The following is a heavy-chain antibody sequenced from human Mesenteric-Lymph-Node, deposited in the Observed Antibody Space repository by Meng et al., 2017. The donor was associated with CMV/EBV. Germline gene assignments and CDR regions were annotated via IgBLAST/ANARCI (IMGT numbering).Heavy chain of an antibody. CDR1: GYTFINHD. V-gene: IGHV1-8*01. CDR3: ARDRIVVVPASAFDI. Sequence: ASVKVSCKAFGYTFINHDIDWVRQAAGQGLEWMGWMNSNSGNTGYAQKFQGRVTMTRDTSVSTAYMELSSLRSEDTAVYYCARDRIVVVPASAFDIWGQGTMVTVSS. D-gene: IGHD2-2*01. CDR2: MNSNSGNT. J-gene: IGHJ3*02.